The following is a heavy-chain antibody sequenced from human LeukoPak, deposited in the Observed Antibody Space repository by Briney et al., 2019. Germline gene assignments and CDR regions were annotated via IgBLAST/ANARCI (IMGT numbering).Heavy chain of an antibody. V-gene: IGHV4-31*02. CDR2: INYTGDA. J-gene: IGHJ4*02. CDR3: GKVGGNSNC. Sequence: PSETLSLSCSVSGGSIWTHTFCWDCLRPRPGEGLEWIGNINYTGDAFYNPSLKSRVIISLDTSQHQISLTMTSVTAADTAMYYCGKVGGNSNCWGQGILVTVSS. CDR1: GGSIWTHTFC. D-gene: IGHD4-23*01.